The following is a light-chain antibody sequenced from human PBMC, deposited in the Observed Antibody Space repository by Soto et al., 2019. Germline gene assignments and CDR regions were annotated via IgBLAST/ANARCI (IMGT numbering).Light chain of an antibody. CDR2: EAS. CDR1: SSDVGGYNY. Sequence: QSVLTQPASVSGSPGQSITISCTGTSSDVGGYNYVSWYQQHPGKAPKLMISEASNRPSGVSNRFSGSKSGNTASLTISGLQAEDEADYYCSSYTSSSTLVVFXTGTKVTVL. V-gene: IGLV2-14*01. CDR3: SSYTSSSTLVV. J-gene: IGLJ1*01.